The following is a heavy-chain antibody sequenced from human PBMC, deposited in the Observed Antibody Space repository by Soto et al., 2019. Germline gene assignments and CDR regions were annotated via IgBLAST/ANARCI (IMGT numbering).Heavy chain of an antibody. CDR3: ASQRWLQLQVGY. D-gene: IGHD5-12*01. J-gene: IGHJ4*02. CDR2: INHSGST. V-gene: IGHV4-34*01. Sequence: SETLSLTCAVYGGSFSGYYWSWIRQPPGKGLEWIGEINHSGSTNYNPSLKSRVTISVDTSKNQFSLKLSSVTAADTAVYYCASQRWLQLQVGYWGQGTLVTVSS. CDR1: GGSFSGYY.